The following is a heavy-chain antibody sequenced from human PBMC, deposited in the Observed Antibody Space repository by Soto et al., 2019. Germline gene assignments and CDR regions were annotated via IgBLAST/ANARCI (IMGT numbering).Heavy chain of an antibody. Sequence: QVQRVQSGAEVKKPGSSVKVSCKAPGGTFSTYAISWVRQAPGLGLEWMGGVIPIFGTPKYAQKFQGRVTITADESTSTGYMELRSLRSEDTAVYYCARSQGGSSSLDIYYYYYYGMDVWGQGTTVTVSS. CDR1: GGTFSTYA. V-gene: IGHV1-69*01. CDR2: VIPIFGTP. CDR3: ARSQGGSSSLDIYYYYYYGMDV. J-gene: IGHJ6*02. D-gene: IGHD2-15*01.